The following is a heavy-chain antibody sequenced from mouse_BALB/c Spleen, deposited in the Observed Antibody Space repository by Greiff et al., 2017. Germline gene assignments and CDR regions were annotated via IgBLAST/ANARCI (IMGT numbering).Heavy chain of an antibody. J-gene: IGHJ4*01. D-gene: IGHD1-1*02. V-gene: IGHV14-3*02. CDR3: ARWLWDYAMDY. CDR1: GFNIKDTY. Sequence: EVQVVESGAELVKPGASVKLSCTASGFNIKDTYMHWVKQRPEQGLEWIGRIDPANGNTKYDPKFQGKATITADTSSNTAYLQLSSLTSEDTAVYYCARWLWDYAMDYWGQGTSVTVSS. CDR2: IDPANGNT.